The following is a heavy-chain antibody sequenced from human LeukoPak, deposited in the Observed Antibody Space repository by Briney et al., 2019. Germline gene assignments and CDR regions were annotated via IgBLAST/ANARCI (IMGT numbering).Heavy chain of an antibody. D-gene: IGHD1-26*01. CDR1: GGSISSSSYY. Sequence: SETLSLTCTVSGGSISSSSYYWGWIRQPPGKGLEWLGSIYYSGSTYYNPSLKSRVTISVDTSKNQFSLKLSSVTAADTAVYYCARRVTVVGATPDYWGQGTLVTVSS. V-gene: IGHV4-39*01. CDR3: ARRVTVVGATPDY. CDR2: IYYSGST. J-gene: IGHJ4*02.